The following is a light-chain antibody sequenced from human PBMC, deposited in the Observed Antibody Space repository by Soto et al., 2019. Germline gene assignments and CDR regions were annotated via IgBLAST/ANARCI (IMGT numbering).Light chain of an antibody. J-gene: IGLJ2*01. CDR2: YDS. V-gene: IGLV3-21*04. CDR3: QVWDSSSYVV. Sequence: SYELTQPPSVSVAPGKTARITCGGNNIGSKSVHWYQQKPGQAPVLVIYYDSDRPSGIPERFSGSNSGNTATLTISMVEAGDEADYYCQVWDSSSYVVFGGGTKLTVL. CDR1: NIGSKS.